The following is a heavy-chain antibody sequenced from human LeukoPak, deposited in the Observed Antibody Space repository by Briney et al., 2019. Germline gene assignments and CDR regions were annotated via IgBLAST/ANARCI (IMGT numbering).Heavy chain of an antibody. CDR2: INPSGGST. J-gene: IGHJ4*02. CDR1: GYTFTSYY. V-gene: IGHV1-46*01. Sequence: ASVKVSCKASGYTFTSYYMHWARQAPGQGLEWMGIINPSGGSTSYAQKFQGRVTMTRDTSTSTVYMELSSLRSEDTAVYYCARTPNYYDSSGYDMGDYWGQGTLVTVSS. D-gene: IGHD3-22*01. CDR3: ARTPNYYDSSGYDMGDY.